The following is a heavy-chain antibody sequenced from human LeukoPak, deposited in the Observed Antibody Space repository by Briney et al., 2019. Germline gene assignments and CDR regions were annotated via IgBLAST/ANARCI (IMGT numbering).Heavy chain of an antibody. CDR3: ARERKYSSSLNNLFDP. V-gene: IGHV4-34*01. D-gene: IGHD6-13*01. CDR2: INNSGST. Sequence: PSETLSLTCAVSGGSFSGYYWSWIRQPPGKGLEWIGEINNSGSTNYNPPLKSGVTISVDTSKNLFSLKLRSVTGAGTALYYCARERKYSSSLNNLFDPWGQGTLVTVSS. J-gene: IGHJ5*02. CDR1: GGSFSGYY.